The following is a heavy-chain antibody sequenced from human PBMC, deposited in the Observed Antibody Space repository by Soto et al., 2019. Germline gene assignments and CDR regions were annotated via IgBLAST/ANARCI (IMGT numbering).Heavy chain of an antibody. CDR1: GYTFTRYN. Sequence: QAQLVQSGAEVKKPGASANISCKASGYTFTRYNIHWVRQAPGQGLEWMGIIDTRGGSADYTQRFQGRVTMTRDTSTGTVYMELSSLGSEDTAVCYCARDLPRDLVRGSFDIWGQGTLVTVSS. D-gene: IGHD3-10*02. J-gene: IGHJ3*02. CDR3: ARDLPRDLVRGSFDI. V-gene: IGHV1-46*01. CDR2: IDTRGGSA.